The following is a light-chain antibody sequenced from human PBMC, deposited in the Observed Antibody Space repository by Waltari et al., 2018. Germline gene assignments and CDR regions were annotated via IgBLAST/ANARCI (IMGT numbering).Light chain of an antibody. V-gene: IGLV1-44*01. Sequence: QSVLTQPPSASGTPGQRVTISCSGSSSNIGRNTVNWHRQVPGAAPRLLIYADNKRPAGVPDRFSGSRSGTSASLVISWLQSDDEADYHCATWDDSLNGWVFGGGTKLTV. CDR2: ADN. J-gene: IGLJ3*02. CDR1: SSNIGRNT. CDR3: ATWDDSLNGWV.